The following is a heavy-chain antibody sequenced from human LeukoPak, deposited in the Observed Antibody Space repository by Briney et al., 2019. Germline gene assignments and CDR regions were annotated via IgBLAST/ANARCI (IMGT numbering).Heavy chain of an antibody. CDR3: ARGLRQYDFWSVDYYYYGMDV. V-gene: IGHV4-30-4*01. Sequence: PSETLSLTCTVSGGSISSGDYYWSWIRQPPGKGLEWIGYIYYSGSTYYNPSLKSRVTISVDTSKNQISLKLSSVTAADTAVYYCARGLRQYDFWSVDYYYYGMDVWGQGTTVTVSS. CDR1: GGSISSGDYY. D-gene: IGHD3-3*01. J-gene: IGHJ6*02. CDR2: IYYSGST.